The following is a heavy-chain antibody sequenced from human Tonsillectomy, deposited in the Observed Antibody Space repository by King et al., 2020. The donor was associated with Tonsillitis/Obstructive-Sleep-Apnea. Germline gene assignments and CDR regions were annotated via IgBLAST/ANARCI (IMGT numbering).Heavy chain of an antibody. D-gene: IGHD2-15*01. Sequence: VQLQQWGAGLLKPSETLSLTCAVYGGSFSGYYWSWIRQPPGKGLEWIGEINHSGSTNYNPSLKSRVTISVDTSKNQFALKLSSVTAADTAVYYCARGLGYCSGGSCYSVDYWGQGTLVTVSS. V-gene: IGHV4-34*01. CDR1: GGSFSGYY. CDR2: INHSGST. J-gene: IGHJ4*02. CDR3: ARGLGYCSGGSCYSVDY.